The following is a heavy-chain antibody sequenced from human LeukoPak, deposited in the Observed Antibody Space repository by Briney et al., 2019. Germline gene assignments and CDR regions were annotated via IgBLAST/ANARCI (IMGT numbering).Heavy chain of an antibody. CDR3: ARNMVRGVIPDY. Sequence: SETLSLTCSVSGGSSNIFYWSWIRQPAGKGVVWIGRIHASGSTFYNPSLKSRVTMSVDTSKNQFSLKLSSVTAADTAVYYCARNMVRGVIPDYWGQGTLVTVSS. D-gene: IGHD3-10*01. V-gene: IGHV4-4*07. CDR1: GGSSNIFY. CDR2: IHASGST. J-gene: IGHJ4*02.